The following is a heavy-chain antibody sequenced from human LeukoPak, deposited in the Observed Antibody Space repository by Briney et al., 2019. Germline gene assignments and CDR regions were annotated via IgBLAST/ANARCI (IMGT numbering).Heavy chain of an antibody. CDR3: ARGYYDSSGYYYDY. Sequence: GGSLRLSCAAPGFTFSSYEMNWVRQAPGKGLEWVSYISSSGSTIYYADSVKGRFTISRDNAENSLYLQMNSLRAEDTAVYYCARGYYDSSGYYYDYWGQGTLVTVSS. CDR2: ISSSGSTI. V-gene: IGHV3-48*03. D-gene: IGHD3-22*01. CDR1: GFTFSSYE. J-gene: IGHJ4*02.